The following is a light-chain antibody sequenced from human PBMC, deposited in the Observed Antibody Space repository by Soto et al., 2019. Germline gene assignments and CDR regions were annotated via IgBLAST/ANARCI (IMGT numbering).Light chain of an antibody. V-gene: IGLV2-8*01. CDR3: SSYADNNVVV. CDR1: SSDVGGYDF. CDR2: EVR. Sequence: QSVLTQPPSASGSPGQSVTISCTGTSSDVGGYDFVSWYQHHPGRAPKLMIFEVRKRPSGVPARFSGSKSGDTASLTVSGLQAEDEADYYCSSYADNNVVVFGGGTKVTVL. J-gene: IGLJ2*01.